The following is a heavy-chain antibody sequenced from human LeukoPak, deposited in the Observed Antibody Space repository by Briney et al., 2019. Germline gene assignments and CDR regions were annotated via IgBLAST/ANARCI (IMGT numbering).Heavy chain of an antibody. CDR3: ARMPSITRGYFDY. Sequence: SGTLSLTCAVSGGSISSSNWWSWVRQPPGKGLEWIGSIYYSGSTYYNPSLKSRVTISVDTSKNQFSLKLSSVTAADTAVYYCARMPSITRGYFDYWGQGTLVTVSS. CDR1: GGSISSSNW. CDR2: IYYSGST. V-gene: IGHV4-4*02. J-gene: IGHJ4*02. D-gene: IGHD3-10*01.